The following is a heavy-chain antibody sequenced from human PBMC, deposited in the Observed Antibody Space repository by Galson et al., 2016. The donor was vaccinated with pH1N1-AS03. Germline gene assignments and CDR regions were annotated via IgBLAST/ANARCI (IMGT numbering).Heavy chain of an antibody. CDR3: ARHRGYNFGLMDV. CDR1: GFSISSNQYS. J-gene: IGHJ6*02. D-gene: IGHD5-18*01. V-gene: IGHV4-39*07. Sequence: ETLSLTCIVSGFSISSNQYSWGWIRQPPGKGLEWIGSISYTGNSDYSPSLQNRVTMSMDTSRSRFSLNLSSITAADTAGYYWARHRGYNFGLMDVWGQGTTVTVSS. CDR2: ISYTGNS.